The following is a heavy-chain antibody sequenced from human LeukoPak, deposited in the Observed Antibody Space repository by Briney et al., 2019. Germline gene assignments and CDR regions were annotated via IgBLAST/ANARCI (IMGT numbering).Heavy chain of an antibody. CDR1: GFTFSSCD. Sequence: GGSLTLSCAVSGFTFSSCDMNWVRRAPGEGVEWVSYISSSRRTIFYADSVKGRITISRDNAKNSLNLQMNSLRAEDTDVYYRARDSIAADGRSSVRYYYYYMDVWGKGTTVTVSS. V-gene: IGHV3-48*03. CDR2: ISSSRRTI. CDR3: ARDSIAADGRSSVRYYYYYMDV. J-gene: IGHJ6*03. D-gene: IGHD6-13*01.